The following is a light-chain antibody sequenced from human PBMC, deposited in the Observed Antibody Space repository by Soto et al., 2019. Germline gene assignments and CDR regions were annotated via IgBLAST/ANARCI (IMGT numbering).Light chain of an antibody. CDR1: SSNLGAGYD. J-gene: IGLJ1*01. CDR2: ANS. V-gene: IGLV1-40*01. Sequence: QSVLTLPPSVSGAPGQRVTISCSGSSSNLGAGYDVQWYRQFPGAAPKLLIYANSVRPSGVPDRFSGSKSGTSASLAITGIQAEDGADHYCQSYVSSMLVANVFGSGTKVTVL. CDR3: QSYVSSMLVANV.